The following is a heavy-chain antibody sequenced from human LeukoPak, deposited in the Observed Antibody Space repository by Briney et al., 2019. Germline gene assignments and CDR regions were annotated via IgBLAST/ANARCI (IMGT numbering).Heavy chain of an antibody. D-gene: IGHD3-9*01. CDR2: ISGSGGST. V-gene: IGHV3-23*01. J-gene: IGHJ4*02. CDR1: GFTFSSYA. Sequence: GGSLRLSCAASGFTFSSYAMSWVRQAPGKGLGWVSAISGSGGSTYYADSVKGRFTISSDNSKNTLYLQMNSLRAEDTAVYYCAKGRPRYFDWLPFDYWGQGTLVTVSS. CDR3: AKGRPRYFDWLPFDY.